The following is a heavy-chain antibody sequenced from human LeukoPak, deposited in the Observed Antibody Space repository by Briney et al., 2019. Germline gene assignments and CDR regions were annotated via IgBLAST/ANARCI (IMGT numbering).Heavy chain of an antibody. Sequence: GGSLRLSCVASGFTFSENWMHWVRQAPGKGLAWVSHINRDGGLTNYADSVKGRFTISRDNARNTVYLQMSSLRVEDTAIYFCAREEHRLAEAGTSAFDLGGQGTLVTASP. V-gene: IGHV3-74*01. CDR3: AREEHRLAEAGTSAFDL. CDR2: INRDGGLT. CDR1: GFTFSENW. D-gene: IGHD6-13*01. J-gene: IGHJ3*01.